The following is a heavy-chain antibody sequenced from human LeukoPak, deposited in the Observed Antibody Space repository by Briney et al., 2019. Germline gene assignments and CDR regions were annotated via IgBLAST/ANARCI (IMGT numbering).Heavy chain of an antibody. J-gene: IGHJ4*02. Sequence: PGGSLRLSCAASGFTLSSYAMSWGRQAPGKGLEWVSVIYSGGSTYYADSVKGRFTISRHNSMNTLYLQMNSLRGEDTAVYYCARGEGDYNPLDYWGQGTLVTVSS. CDR1: GFTLSSYA. D-gene: IGHD4-17*01. CDR3: ARGEGDYNPLDY. V-gene: IGHV3-53*04. CDR2: IYSGGST.